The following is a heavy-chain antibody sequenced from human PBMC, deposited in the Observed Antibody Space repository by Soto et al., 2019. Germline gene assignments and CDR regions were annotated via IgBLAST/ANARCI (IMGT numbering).Heavy chain of an antibody. Sequence: PSETLSLTCNVSGVSIYTGGYHWTWFRQFPGKGLEWIGNIYYSGSTYYNPSLKSRLSISLDTSKNEFSLKLHSVTDADTAVYYCATLAAFGVRSPPGLDNWGQGTLVTVSS. CDR1: GVSIYTGGYH. J-gene: IGHJ4*02. D-gene: IGHD3-3*01. CDR3: ATLAAFGVRSPPGLDN. CDR2: IYYSGST. V-gene: IGHV4-31*03.